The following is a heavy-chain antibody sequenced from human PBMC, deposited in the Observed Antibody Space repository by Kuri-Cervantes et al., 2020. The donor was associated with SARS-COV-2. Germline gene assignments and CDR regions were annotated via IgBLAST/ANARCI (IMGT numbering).Heavy chain of an antibody. CDR3: ASIVVVPAASGYYYYYGMDV. D-gene: IGHD2-2*01. CDR1: GGSFSGYY. J-gene: IGHJ6*02. CDR2: INHSGST. Sequence: GSLRLSCAVYGGSFSGYYRSWIRQPPGKGLEWIGEINHSGSTNYNPSLKSRVTISVDTSKNQFSLKLSSVTAADTAVYYCASIVVVPAASGYYYYYGMDVWGQGTTVTVSS. V-gene: IGHV4-34*01.